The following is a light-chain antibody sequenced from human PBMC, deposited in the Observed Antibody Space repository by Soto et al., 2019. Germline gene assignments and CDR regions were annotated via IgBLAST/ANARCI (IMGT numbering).Light chain of an antibody. Sequence: QSVLTQPRSVSGSPGQSVTMSCTGASSDVGNYNSVSWYQQHPGKAPKLIIYDVRKRPSGVPDRFSGSKSGNTASLTISGLQAEDEADYFCCSYAGSHTYVFGTGTKGTVL. CDR1: SSDVGNYNS. CDR2: DVR. CDR3: CSYAGSHTYV. J-gene: IGLJ1*01. V-gene: IGLV2-11*01.